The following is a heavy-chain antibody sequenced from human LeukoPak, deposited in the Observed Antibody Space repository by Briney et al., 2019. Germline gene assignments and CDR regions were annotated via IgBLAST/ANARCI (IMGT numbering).Heavy chain of an antibody. CDR3: ARAPYYYDSSGYYYYFDY. CDR2: MNPNSGNT. J-gene: IGHJ4*02. D-gene: IGHD3-22*01. Sequence: AXVKVSCKASGYTFTSYDINWVRQAPGQGLEWMGWMNPNSGNTVYAQKFQGRVTMTSNTSIITAYMELSSLRSEDTAVYYCARAPYYYDSSGYYYYFDYWGQGTLVTVSS. V-gene: IGHV1-8*01. CDR1: GYTFTSYD.